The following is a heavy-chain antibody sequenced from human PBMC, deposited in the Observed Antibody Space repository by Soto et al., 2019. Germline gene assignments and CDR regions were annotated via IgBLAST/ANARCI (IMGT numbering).Heavy chain of an antibody. CDR2: IYYSGST. CDR1: GGSISSSSYY. V-gene: IGHV4-39*01. Sequence: QLQLQESGPGLVKPSETLSLTCTVSGGSISSSSYYWGWIRQPPGKGLEWIGSIYYSGSTYYNPSLKSRVTISVDTSKNQFSLKLSSVTAADTAVYYCARRLIAARLVDYWGQGTLVTVSS. CDR3: ARRLIAARLVDY. J-gene: IGHJ4*02. D-gene: IGHD6-6*01.